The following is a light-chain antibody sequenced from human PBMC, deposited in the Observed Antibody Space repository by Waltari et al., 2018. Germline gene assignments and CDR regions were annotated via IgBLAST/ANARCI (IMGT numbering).Light chain of an antibody. CDR1: QSVDWY. J-gene: IGKJ4*01. V-gene: IGKV3-11*01. CDR3: QQRRNWPLT. Sequence: EIVLTQSPATLSLSVGETATLSCRASQSVDWYLAWYQQKPGQAPRLLIYDVSNRATGIPARFSGSGSDTDFTLTISSLEPEDFAVYFCQQRRNWPLTFGGGTKVEIK. CDR2: DVS.